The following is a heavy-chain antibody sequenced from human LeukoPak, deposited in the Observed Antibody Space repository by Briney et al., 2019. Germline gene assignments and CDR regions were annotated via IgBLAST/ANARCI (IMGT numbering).Heavy chain of an antibody. CDR3: ARPTYFYDSSGLLYYFDF. CDR1: GYSFSSYW. Sequence: GESLKISCKGSGYSFSSYWIAWVRQMPGKGLEWMGIIYPGDSDTRYSPSFQGLVTISADKSISTAYLQWSSLRASDTAMYYCARPTYFYDSSGLLYYFDFWGQGTLVTVSS. J-gene: IGHJ4*02. CDR2: IYPGDSDT. V-gene: IGHV5-51*01. D-gene: IGHD3-22*01.